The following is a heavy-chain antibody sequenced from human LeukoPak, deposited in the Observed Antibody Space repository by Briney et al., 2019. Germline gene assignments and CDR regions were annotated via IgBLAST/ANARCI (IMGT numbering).Heavy chain of an antibody. CDR3: ARASDYGGNLGSAFDI. D-gene: IGHD4-23*01. CDR1: GFTFDDYG. V-gene: IGHV3-20*04. CDR2: INWNGGST. J-gene: IGHJ3*02. Sequence: GGSLRLSCAASGFTFDDYGMSWVRQASGKGLEWVSGINWNGGSTGYADSVKGRFTIPRDNAKNSLYLQMNSLRAEDTALYYCARASDYGGNLGSAFDIWGQGTMVTVSS.